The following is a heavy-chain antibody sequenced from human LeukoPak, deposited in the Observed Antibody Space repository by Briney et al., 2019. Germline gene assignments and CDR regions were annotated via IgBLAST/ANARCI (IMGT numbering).Heavy chain of an antibody. J-gene: IGHJ3*02. CDR3: ARSVPGGYDAFDI. D-gene: IGHD5-12*01. V-gene: IGHV4-39*07. CDR1: ARSTSSSSYY. CDR2: IYYSGST. Sequence: SQTRSLTCTVAARSTSSSSYYCGWLRQPPGKGLEWFGSIYYSGSTYYNPSLKSRVTISVDTSKNQFSLKLSSVTAADTAVYYCARSVPGGYDAFDIWGQGTMVTVSS.